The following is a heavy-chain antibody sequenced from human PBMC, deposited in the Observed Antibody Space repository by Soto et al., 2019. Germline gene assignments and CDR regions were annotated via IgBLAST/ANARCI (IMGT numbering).Heavy chain of an antibody. J-gene: IGHJ3*02. Sequence: GSLRLSCAASGFTFSSYGMHWVRQAPGKGLEWVAVIWYDGSNKYYADSVKGRFTISRDNSKNTLYLQMNSLRAEDTAVYYCASRYCSSTSCYEGAAFDIWGQGTMVTVSS. D-gene: IGHD2-2*01. CDR1: GFTFSSYG. V-gene: IGHV3-33*01. CDR2: IWYDGSNK. CDR3: ASRYCSSTSCYEGAAFDI.